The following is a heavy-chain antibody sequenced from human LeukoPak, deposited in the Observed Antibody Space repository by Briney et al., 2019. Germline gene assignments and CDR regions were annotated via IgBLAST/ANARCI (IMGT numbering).Heavy chain of an antibody. CDR3: ARTTEGGYTYDYFYYYHMDV. D-gene: IGHD5-18*01. Sequence: SDTLSLICSVCGGSISSYYWSWIRHPPGKGLEWIGYIYYSGSTNYNPSLKSRVTISVDTSKNQFSLKLNSVTAADTAVYFCARTTEGGYTYDYFYYYHMDVWGKGTTVTISS. CDR2: IYYSGST. V-gene: IGHV4-59*07. CDR1: GGSISSYY. J-gene: IGHJ6*03.